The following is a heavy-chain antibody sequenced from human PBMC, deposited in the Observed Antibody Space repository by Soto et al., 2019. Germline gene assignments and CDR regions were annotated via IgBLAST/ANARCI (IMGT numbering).Heavy chain of an antibody. Sequence: QVQLVESGGSVVQPGRSLRLSCAASGFTFSSYAMHWVRQAPGKGLEWVAFIWNDGSNKQYADSVKGRFTISRDNSKNTLYLQMNSLRAEDTAVYYCARGRWELLWGDYWGQGTLVTVSS. V-gene: IGHV3-33*01. CDR1: GFTFSSYA. J-gene: IGHJ4*02. CDR3: ARGRWELLWGDY. D-gene: IGHD1-26*01. CDR2: IWNDGSNK.